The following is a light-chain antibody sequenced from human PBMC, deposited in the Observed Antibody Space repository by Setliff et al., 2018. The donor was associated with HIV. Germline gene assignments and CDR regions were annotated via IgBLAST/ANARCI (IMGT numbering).Light chain of an antibody. CDR3: SSYSTSNTLVL. V-gene: IGLV2-14*01. CDR1: SSDIGGHNF. CDR2: GVN. Sequence: QSALTQPASVSGSPGQSITISCAGSSSDIGGHNFVSWYQQDPGKAPKLMIYGVNNRPSGVSNRFSGSKSGNTASLTISGLQAEDEADYYCSSYSTSNTLVLFGGGTK. J-gene: IGLJ2*01.